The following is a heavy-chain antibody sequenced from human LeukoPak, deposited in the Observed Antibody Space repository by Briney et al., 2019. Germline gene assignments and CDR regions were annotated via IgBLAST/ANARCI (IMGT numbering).Heavy chain of an antibody. CDR3: ARCKYYLDSSGYYRGHDY. D-gene: IGHD3-22*01. CDR2: ISSSGSYI. CDR1: GFTFSSYS. Sequence: GGSLILSCAASGFTFSSYSMNWVRQAPGKGLEWVTSISSSGSYIYYADSVKGRFTISRDNAKNSLYLQMNSLRAEDTAVYYWARCKYYLDSSGYYRGHDYWGEGALVSVCS. V-gene: IGHV3-21*01. J-gene: IGHJ4*02.